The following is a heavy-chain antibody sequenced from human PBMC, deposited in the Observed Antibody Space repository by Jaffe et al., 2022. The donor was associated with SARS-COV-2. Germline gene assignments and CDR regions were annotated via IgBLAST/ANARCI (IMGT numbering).Heavy chain of an antibody. D-gene: IGHD1-26*01. CDR2: IYSGGST. Sequence: EVQLVESGGGLVQPGGSLRLSCAASGFTVSSNYMSWVRQAPGKGLEWVSVIYSGGSTYYADSVKGRFTISRDNSKNTLYLQMNSLRAEDTAVYYCASPSGGSYGFDYYYYGMDVWGQGTTVTVSS. CDR3: ASPSGGSYGFDYYYYGMDV. J-gene: IGHJ6*02. CDR1: GFTVSSNY. V-gene: IGHV3-66*02.